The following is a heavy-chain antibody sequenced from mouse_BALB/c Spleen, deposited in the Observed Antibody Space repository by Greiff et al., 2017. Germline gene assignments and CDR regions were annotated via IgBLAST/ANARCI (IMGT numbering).Heavy chain of an antibody. D-gene: IGHD1-1*01. CDR2: INPSTGYT. J-gene: IGHJ4*01. Sequence: VQLQQSGAELAKPGASVKMSCKASGYTFTSYWMHWVKQRPGQGLEWIGYINPSTGYTEYNQKFKDKATLTADKSSSTAYMQLSSLTSEDSAVYYCARYYGSSYGYYAMDYWGQGTSVTVSS. CDR3: ARYYGSSYGYYAMDY. V-gene: IGHV1-7*01. CDR1: GYTFTSYW.